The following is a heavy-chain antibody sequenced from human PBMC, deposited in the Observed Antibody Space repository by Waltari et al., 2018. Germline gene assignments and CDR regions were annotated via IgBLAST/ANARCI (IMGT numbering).Heavy chain of an antibody. Sequence: QVQLQESGPGLVKPSQTLSLTCTVSGGSISSGSYYWNWIRQSAGKGLEWIGHIYTRGSTSYNPSLESRVTISVDSSKNHFSLKLRSVTAADTAVYFCARGREWFGVRPNMDVWGQGTTVTISS. J-gene: IGHJ6*02. D-gene: IGHD3-10*01. V-gene: IGHV4-61*02. CDR3: ARGREWFGVRPNMDV. CDR2: IYTRGST. CDR1: GGSISSGSYY.